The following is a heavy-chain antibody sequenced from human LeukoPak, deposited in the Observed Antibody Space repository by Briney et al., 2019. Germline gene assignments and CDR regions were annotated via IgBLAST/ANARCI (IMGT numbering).Heavy chain of an antibody. CDR1: GYTFTGYY. Sequence: GASVKVSCKASGYTFTGYYMHWVRQAPGQGLEWMGWINPNSGGTNYAQKFQGRVTMTRDTSISTAYMELSRLRSDDTAVYYCARARQNPYFEERRRGNWFDPWGQGTLVTVFS. J-gene: IGHJ5*02. CDR2: INPNSGGT. V-gene: IGHV1-2*02. D-gene: IGHD3-9*01. CDR3: ARARQNPYFEERRRGNWFDP.